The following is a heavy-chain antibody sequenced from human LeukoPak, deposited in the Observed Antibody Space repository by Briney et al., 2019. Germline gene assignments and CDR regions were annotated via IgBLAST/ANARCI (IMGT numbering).Heavy chain of an antibody. CDR2: INPSGGST. CDR1: GYTFTSYY. D-gene: IGHD6-13*01. Sequence: GASVKVSCKASGYTFTSYYMRWVRQAPGQGLEWMGIINPSGGSTSYAQKFQGRVTMTRDTSTSTVYMELSSLRSEDTAVYYCARNIAAADIYYYYGMDVWGQGTTVTVSS. CDR3: ARNIAAADIYYYYGMDV. V-gene: IGHV1-46*01. J-gene: IGHJ6*02.